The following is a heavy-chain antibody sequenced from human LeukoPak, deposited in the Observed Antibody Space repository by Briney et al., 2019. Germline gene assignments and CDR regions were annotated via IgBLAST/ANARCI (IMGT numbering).Heavy chain of an antibody. V-gene: IGHV4-34*01. CDR2: INHSGST. CDR1: GGSFSCYY. CDR3: ARVPEGAVAGFFDY. D-gene: IGHD6-19*01. J-gene: IGHJ4*02. Sequence: SETLSLTCAVYGGSFSCYYWSWIRQPPGKGLEWIGEINHSGSTNYNPSLKSRVTISVDTSKNQFSLKLSSVTAADTAVYYCARVPEGAVAGFFDYWGQGTLVTVSS.